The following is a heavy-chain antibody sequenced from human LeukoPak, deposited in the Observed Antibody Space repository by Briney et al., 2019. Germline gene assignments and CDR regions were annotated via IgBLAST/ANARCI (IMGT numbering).Heavy chain of an antibody. D-gene: IGHD2-2*01. CDR2: IKQDATEQ. V-gene: IGHV3-7*01. CDR1: GFTFSSYW. Sequence: GGSLRLSCAASGFTFSSYWMSWVRQAPGKGLEWAANIKQDATEQYYVESAKGRFTISRDNTKNSLYLQVNSLRAEDTAVYYCARFHYCSSTNCYPRHFDYWGQGTLVTVSS. J-gene: IGHJ4*02. CDR3: ARFHYCSSTNCYPRHFDY.